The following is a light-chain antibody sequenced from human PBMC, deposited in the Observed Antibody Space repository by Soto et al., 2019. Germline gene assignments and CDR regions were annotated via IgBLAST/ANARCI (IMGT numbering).Light chain of an antibody. V-gene: IGLV1-47*01. CDR1: SSNIGSNY. J-gene: IGLJ1*01. CDR2: RNN. CDR3: AAWDDSLSAVHV. Sequence: QSVLTQPPSASGTPGQRVTISCSGSSSNIGSNYVYWYQQLPGTAPKLLIYRNNQRPSGVPDRFSGSNSGTSASLAISGLRSEDEADYYCAAWDDSLSAVHVFGTGTKVTVL.